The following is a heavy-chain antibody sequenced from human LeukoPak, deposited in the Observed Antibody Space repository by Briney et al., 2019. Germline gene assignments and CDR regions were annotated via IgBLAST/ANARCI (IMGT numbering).Heavy chain of an antibody. CDR2: ISYDGSNK. D-gene: IGHD5-12*01. CDR1: GFTFSDYG. Sequence: PGGSLRLSCAASGFTFSDYGMHWVRQAPGKGLEWVAVISYDGSNKYYADSVKGRFTISRDNSKNTLYLQMNSLRAEDTAVYYCARSGLREYYFDYWGQGTLVTVSS. CDR3: ARSGLREYYFDY. J-gene: IGHJ4*02. V-gene: IGHV3-30*19.